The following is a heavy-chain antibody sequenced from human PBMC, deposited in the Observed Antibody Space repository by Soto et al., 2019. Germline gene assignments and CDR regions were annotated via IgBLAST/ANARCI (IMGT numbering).Heavy chain of an antibody. CDR2: INHSGST. J-gene: IGHJ5*02. CDR1: GESFSGYY. Sequence: QVQLQQWGAGLLKPSETLSLTCAVYGESFSGYYWSWIRQPPGKGLEWIGEINHSGSTNYNPSLKSRVTISVDTSKNQFSLKLSSVTAADTAVYYCARSRITIFGVVAFDPWGQGTLVTVSS. D-gene: IGHD3-3*01. CDR3: ARSRITIFGVVAFDP. V-gene: IGHV4-34*01.